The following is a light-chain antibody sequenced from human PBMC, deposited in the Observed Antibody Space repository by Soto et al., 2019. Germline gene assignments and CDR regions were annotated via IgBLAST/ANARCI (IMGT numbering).Light chain of an antibody. CDR2: DTS. CDR1: TGPVTSGHW. CDR3: FRSYRGARPVL. J-gene: IGLJ2*01. Sequence: QAVVTQEPSLTVSPGRTVTLTFDSRTGPVTSGHWPYWLQQKPGQAPRTLIYDTSKKHSWTPAQFSGSLHGGKAALTLSGAQHEDEDAYYWFRSYRGARPVLFGGGTKLTVL. V-gene: IGLV7-46*01.